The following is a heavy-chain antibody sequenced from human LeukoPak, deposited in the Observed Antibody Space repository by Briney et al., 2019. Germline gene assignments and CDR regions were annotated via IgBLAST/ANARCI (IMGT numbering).Heavy chain of an antibody. V-gene: IGHV4-59*01. CDR1: GGSISSYY. CDR3: ARDGYYGSGSHTAYFDY. Sequence: SETLSLTCTVSGGSISSYYWSWIRQPPGKGLEWIGYIYYSGSTNYNPSLKSRVTISADTSKNQFSLKLSSVTAADTAVYYCARDGYYGSGSHTAYFDYWGQGTLVTVSS. J-gene: IGHJ4*02. CDR2: IYYSGST. D-gene: IGHD3-10*01.